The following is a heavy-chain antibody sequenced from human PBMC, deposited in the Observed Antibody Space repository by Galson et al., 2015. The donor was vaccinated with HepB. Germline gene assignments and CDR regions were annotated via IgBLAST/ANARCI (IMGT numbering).Heavy chain of an antibody. Sequence: SLRLSCAASGFPFRSYAMIWVRRAPGKGLEFVSAMSGNAAATYYADSVKGRFTISRDNSKNTLYLQMNILRADDTAVYYCAKRGPGYRDSTTCYKTFDYWGQGTLLTVSS. CDR1: GFPFRSYA. CDR3: AKRGPGYRDSTTCYKTFDY. V-gene: IGHV3-23*01. D-gene: IGHD2-2*02. J-gene: IGHJ4*02. CDR2: MSGNAAAT.